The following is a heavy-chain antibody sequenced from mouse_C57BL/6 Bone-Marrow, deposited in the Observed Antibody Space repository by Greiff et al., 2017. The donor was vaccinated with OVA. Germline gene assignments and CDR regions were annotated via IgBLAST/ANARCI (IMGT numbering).Heavy chain of an antibody. V-gene: IGHV7-1*01. Sequence: EVMLVESGGGLVQSGRSLRLSCATSGFTFRDFYMEWVRQAPGKGLEWIAASRNKANDYTTEYSASVKGRFIVSRDTSQSILYLQMNALRAEDTAIYYCARDEYSGYFDVWGTGTTVTVSS. CDR3: ARDEYSGYFDV. CDR2: SRNKANDYTT. J-gene: IGHJ1*03. D-gene: IGHD1-3*01. CDR1: GFTFRDFY.